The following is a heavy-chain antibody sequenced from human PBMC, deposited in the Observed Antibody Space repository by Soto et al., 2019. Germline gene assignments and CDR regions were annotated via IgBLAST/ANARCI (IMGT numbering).Heavy chain of an antibody. V-gene: IGHV3-64*01. Sequence: EVQLAESGGGMVQPGGSLILSCVASGFTISSYDMHWVRQAPGKGLEYVSSISSNGGTTYYGNSVKGRFTISRDNSKNTLYLQMGSLRAEDMAVYYCVRRVSGNYDYWGQGTLVTVSS. CDR2: ISSNGGTT. CDR3: VRRVSGNYDY. J-gene: IGHJ4*02. D-gene: IGHD1-7*01. CDR1: GFTISSYD.